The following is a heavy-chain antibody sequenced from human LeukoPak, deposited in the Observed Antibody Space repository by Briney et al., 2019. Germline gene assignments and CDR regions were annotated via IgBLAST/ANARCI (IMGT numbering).Heavy chain of an antibody. CDR1: GGTFSSYA. CDR2: LIPIFGTA. Sequence: AAVKVSCKASGGTFSSYAISWVRQAPGQGLEWMGGLIPIFGTANYAQKFQGRVTITADECTSTAYMGLSSLRSEETAVYYCAASRETTGTTAGDYWGQGTLVTVSS. CDR3: AASRETTGTTAGDY. V-gene: IGHV1-69*01. D-gene: IGHD1-1*01. J-gene: IGHJ4*02.